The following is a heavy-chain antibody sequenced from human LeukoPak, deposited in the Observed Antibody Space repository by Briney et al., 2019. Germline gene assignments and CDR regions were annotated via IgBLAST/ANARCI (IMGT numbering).Heavy chain of an antibody. J-gene: IGHJ4*02. V-gene: IGHV3-48*03. D-gene: IGHD5-12*01. CDR3: ASAHGGSGYDRPFDY. CDR2: IDSSASTT. CDR1: KFYFSTYD. Sequence: GGSLRLSCTASKFYFSTYDMNWVRQVPGKGLEWVSYIDSSASTTYYAGSVQGRFTVSRDNAKNSLYLQMTSLRVEDAAFYYCASAHGGSGYDRPFDYWGQGTLVTVSS.